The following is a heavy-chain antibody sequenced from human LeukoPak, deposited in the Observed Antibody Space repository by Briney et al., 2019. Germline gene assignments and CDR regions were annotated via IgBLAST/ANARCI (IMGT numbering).Heavy chain of an antibody. CDR1: GFIATSNY. Sequence: GGSLTLSCSFSGFIATSNYMAWVRQSPGKGLQWISFIYGGGNTLYADSVRDRFSISRDKSKSTLYLQMSSLRVEDTAVYYCATGGRSGMAFDFWGQGTLVTFSS. D-gene: IGHD2-8*01. J-gene: IGHJ4*02. CDR2: IYGGGNT. V-gene: IGHV3-53*01. CDR3: ATGGRSGMAFDF.